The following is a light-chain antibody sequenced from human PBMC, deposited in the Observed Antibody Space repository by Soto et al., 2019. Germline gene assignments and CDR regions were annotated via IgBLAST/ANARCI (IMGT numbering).Light chain of an antibody. CDR3: QQTYSTPYT. J-gene: IGKJ2*01. V-gene: IGKV1-39*01. CDR1: QSISSY. Sequence: DMQMTQSPSSLSASVGDRVTITCRASQSISSYLNWYQQKPGKAPKLLIYAASSLQSGVPSRSSGSGSGRDFTLTISSLQPEDFATYYCQQTYSTPYTFGQGTKLEIK. CDR2: AAS.